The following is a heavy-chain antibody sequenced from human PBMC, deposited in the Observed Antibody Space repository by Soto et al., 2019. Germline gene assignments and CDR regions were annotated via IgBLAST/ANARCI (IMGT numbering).Heavy chain of an antibody. CDR3: ARGSDYYDSSGYYFEF. CDR1: GFTFSSHW. V-gene: IGHV3-7*04. CDR2: IKQDESAK. J-gene: IGHJ4*02. D-gene: IGHD3-22*01. Sequence: GGSLRLSCAASGFTFSSHWMSWVRQAPGKGLEWVANIKQDESAKYYVDSVKGRFTSSRDNAKNSLYLQMNSLRAEDTAVYYCARGSDYYDSSGYYFEFRGQGT.